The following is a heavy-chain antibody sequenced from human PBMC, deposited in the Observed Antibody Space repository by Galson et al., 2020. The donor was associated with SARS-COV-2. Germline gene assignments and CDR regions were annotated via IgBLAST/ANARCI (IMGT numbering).Heavy chain of an antibody. Sequence: SETLSLTCTVSGGSISSSSYYWGWIRQPPGKGLEWIGSICYSGSTYYNPSLKSRVTISVDTSKNQFSLKLSSVTAADTAVYYCARGAVAGTHYYYGMDVWGQGTTVTVSS. CDR2: ICYSGST. CDR1: GGSISSSSYY. J-gene: IGHJ6*02. V-gene: IGHV4-39*07. D-gene: IGHD6-19*01. CDR3: ARGAVAGTHYYYGMDV.